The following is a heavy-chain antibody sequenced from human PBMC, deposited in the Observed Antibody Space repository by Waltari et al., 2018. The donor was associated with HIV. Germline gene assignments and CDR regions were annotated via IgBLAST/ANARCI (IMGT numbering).Heavy chain of an antibody. D-gene: IGHD3-22*01. CDR2: ISSSGGTT. Sequence: QVHLVKSGGGMVKPGGSLRLSCAASGFTFSDYYMSWIRQAPGKGLEWVSYISSSGGTTYYADSVQGRFTISRDNANNSLFLQRTRLRVDDTATYYCARAVYDSSGYYLDFWGQGSLVAVSS. CDR1: GFTFSDYY. CDR3: ARAVYDSSGYYLDF. V-gene: IGHV3-11*01. J-gene: IGHJ4*02.